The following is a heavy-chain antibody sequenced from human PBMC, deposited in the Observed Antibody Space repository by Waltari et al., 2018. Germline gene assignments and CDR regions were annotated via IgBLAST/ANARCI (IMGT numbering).Heavy chain of an antibody. V-gene: IGHV4-4*02. CDR2: IHHTGNT. CDR1: GGYISSHDW. J-gene: IGHJ4*02. Sequence: QVQLQESGPGLVEPSGNLSLTCAVSGGYISSHDWWSWVRQPPGKGLEWIAEIHHTGNTNYNPSLKSRVTISVDTSKNQFSLKLTSLTAADTAIYYCARNGYYCIDFWGQGTLVTVSS. D-gene: IGHD3-22*01. CDR3: ARNGYYCIDF.